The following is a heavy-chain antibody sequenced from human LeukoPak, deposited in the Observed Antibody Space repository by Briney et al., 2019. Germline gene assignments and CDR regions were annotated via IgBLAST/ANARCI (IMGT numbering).Heavy chain of an antibody. J-gene: IGHJ4*02. D-gene: IGHD4-23*01. CDR2: IYYSGST. V-gene: IGHV4-59*12. Sequence: SETLSLTCTVSGGSISSYYWSWIRQPPGKGLEWIGYIYYSGSTNYNPSLKSRVTISVDTSKNQFSLKLSSVTAADTAVYYCARVTTVVTPSFAYWGQGTLVTVSS. CDR1: GGSISSYY. CDR3: ARVTTVVTPSFAY.